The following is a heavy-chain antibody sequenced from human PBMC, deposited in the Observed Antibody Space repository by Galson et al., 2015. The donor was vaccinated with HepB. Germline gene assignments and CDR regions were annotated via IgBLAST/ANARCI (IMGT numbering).Heavy chain of an antibody. D-gene: IGHD2-15*01. Sequence: SLRLSCAASGFTFSSYGMNWVRQAPGKGLEWVSSISSGGSYIFYADSVKGRLTISRDNAKNSLYLQMNGLRAEDTAVYYCARGVGEYCSGGSCYSFDYWGRGTLVTVSS. CDR2: ISSGGSYI. CDR1: GFTFSSYG. V-gene: IGHV3-21*01. CDR3: ARGVGEYCSGGSCYSFDY. J-gene: IGHJ4*02.